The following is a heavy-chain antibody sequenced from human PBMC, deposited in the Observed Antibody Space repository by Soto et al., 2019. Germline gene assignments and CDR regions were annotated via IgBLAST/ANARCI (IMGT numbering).Heavy chain of an antibody. D-gene: IGHD2-15*01. CDR2: INPSGGST. Sequence: GASVKVSCKASGYTFTSYYMHWVRQAPGQGLEWMGIINPSGGSTSYAQKFQGRVTMTRDTSTSTVYMELSSLRSEDTAVYYCARDQPPGGYCSGGSCYGEGYYYYGMDVWGQGTKVTVYS. J-gene: IGHJ6*02. V-gene: IGHV1-46*01. CDR3: ARDQPPGGYCSGGSCYGEGYYYYGMDV. CDR1: GYTFTSYY.